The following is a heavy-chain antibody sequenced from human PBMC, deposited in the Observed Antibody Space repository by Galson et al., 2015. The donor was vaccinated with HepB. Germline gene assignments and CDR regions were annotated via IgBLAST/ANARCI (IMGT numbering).Heavy chain of an antibody. CDR3: ARDPTSIVVVVAATPSYGMDV. D-gene: IGHD2-15*01. CDR1: GYTFTSYG. Sequence: SVKVSCKASGYTFTSYGISWVRQAPGQGLEWMGWISAYNGNTNYAQKLQGRVTMTTDTSTSTAYMELRSLRSDDTAVYYCARDPTSIVVVVAATPSYGMDVWGQGTTVTVSS. J-gene: IGHJ6*02. CDR2: ISAYNGNT. V-gene: IGHV1-18*01.